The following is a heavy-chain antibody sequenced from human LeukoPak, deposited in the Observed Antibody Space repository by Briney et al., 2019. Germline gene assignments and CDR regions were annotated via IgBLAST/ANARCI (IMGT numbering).Heavy chain of an antibody. V-gene: IGHV3-21*06. J-gene: IGHJ4*02. CDR2: IGPTGSDR. D-gene: IGHD1-14*01. Sequence: GSLRLSCTASGLTFSTSGYNWVRQAPGKGLEWVGSIGPTGSDRYHADSIKGRFTISRDNANNFLYLQMNSLIAEDTAVYYCATETNGRHYDYWGQGTLLTVSS. CDR1: GLTFSTSG. CDR3: ATETNGRHYDY.